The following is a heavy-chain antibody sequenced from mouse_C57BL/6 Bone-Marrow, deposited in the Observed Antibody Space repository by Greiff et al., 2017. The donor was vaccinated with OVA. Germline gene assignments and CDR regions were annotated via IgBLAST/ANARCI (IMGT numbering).Heavy chain of an antibody. D-gene: IGHD1-1*01. CDR2: IDPENGDT. CDR1: GFNIKDDY. V-gene: IGHV14-4*01. CDR3: ARSPYSYGSSYWYFDV. Sequence: EVKLVESGAELVRPGASVKLSCTASGFNIKDDYMHWVKQRPEQGLEWIGWIDPENGDTEYASKFQGKATITADTSSNTAYLQLSSLTSEDTAVYYCARSPYSYGSSYWYFDVWGTGTTVTVSS. J-gene: IGHJ1*03.